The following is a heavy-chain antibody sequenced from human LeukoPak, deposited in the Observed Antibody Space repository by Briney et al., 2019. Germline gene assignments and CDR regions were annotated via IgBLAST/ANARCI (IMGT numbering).Heavy chain of an antibody. J-gene: IGHJ6*02. CDR2: ISWSSGNI. CDR3: ARDALRRAFNYGMDV. CDR1: GFTFDDYA. Sequence: QPGGSLRLSCAASGFTFDDYAMHWVRQAPGKGLEWVAGISWSSGNIGYADSVKGRFTISRDNAENSLHLRMNSLRTEDTALYFCARDALRRAFNYGMDVWGQGTTVAVSS. V-gene: IGHV3-9*01.